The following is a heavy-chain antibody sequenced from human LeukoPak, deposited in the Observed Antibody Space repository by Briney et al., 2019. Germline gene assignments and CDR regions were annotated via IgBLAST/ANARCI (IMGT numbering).Heavy chain of an antibody. CDR3: AKDYGGSYYYFDY. J-gene: IGHJ4*02. D-gene: IGHD1-26*01. CDR1: GFTFSRYG. CDR2: ISYDGSNK. V-gene: IGHV3-30*18. Sequence: GGSLRLSCAASGFTFSRYGMHWVRQAPGKGLEWVAVISYDGSNKYYADSVKGRFTISRDNSKNTLYLQMNSLRAEDTAVYYCAKDYGGSYYYFDYWGQGTLVTVSS.